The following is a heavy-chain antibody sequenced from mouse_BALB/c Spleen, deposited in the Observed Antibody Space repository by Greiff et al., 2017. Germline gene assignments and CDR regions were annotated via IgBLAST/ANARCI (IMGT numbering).Heavy chain of an antibody. D-gene: IGHD1-1*01. CDR3: NHYYYGSRSFAY. J-gene: IGHJ3*01. V-gene: IGHV14-4*02. CDR2: IDPENGDT. CDR1: GFNIKDYY. Sequence: VQLKQSGAELVRSGASVKLSCTASGFNIKDYYMHWVKQRPEQGLEWIGWIDPENGDTEYAPKFQGKATMTADTSSNTAYLQLSSLTSEDTAVYYCNHYYYGSRSFAYWGQGTLVTVSA.